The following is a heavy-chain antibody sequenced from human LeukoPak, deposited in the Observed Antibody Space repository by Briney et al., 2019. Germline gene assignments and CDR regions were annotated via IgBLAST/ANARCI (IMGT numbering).Heavy chain of an antibody. V-gene: IGHV3-30*02. Sequence: PGGSLRLSCAASGFTFSSYGMHWVRQAPGKGLEWVAFIRYDGSNKYYADSVKGRFTISRDNAKNSLYLQMNSLRAEDTAVYYCARDPDYYDSSGYYDAFDIWGQGTMVTVSS. CDR1: GFTFSSYG. D-gene: IGHD3-22*01. CDR2: IRYDGSNK. J-gene: IGHJ3*02. CDR3: ARDPDYYDSSGYYDAFDI.